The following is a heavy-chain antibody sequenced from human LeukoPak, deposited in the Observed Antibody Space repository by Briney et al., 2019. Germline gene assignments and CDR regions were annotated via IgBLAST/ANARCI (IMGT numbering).Heavy chain of an antibody. V-gene: IGHV3-9*01. CDR1: GFTFDDYA. J-gene: IGHJ6*02. CDR3: ARDPKEKWIQLWPTKYYGMDV. Sequence: GGSLRLSCAASGFTFDDYAMHWVRQAPGKGLEWVSGISWNSGSIGYADSVKGRFTISRDNAKNSLYLQMNSLRAEDTALYYCARDPKEKWIQLWPTKYYGMDVWGQGTTVTVSS. D-gene: IGHD5-18*01. CDR2: ISWNSGSI.